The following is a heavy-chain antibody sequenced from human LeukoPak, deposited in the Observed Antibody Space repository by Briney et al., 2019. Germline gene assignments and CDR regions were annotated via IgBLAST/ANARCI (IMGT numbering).Heavy chain of an antibody. CDR3: VRARYDSSGYYSIFDY. Sequence: GGSLRLSCAASGFTFSSYGMHWVRQAPGKGLEWVAFIRYDGSNKYYADSVKGRFTISRDNAKNSLYLQMNSLRAEDTAVYYCVRARYDSSGYYSIFDYWGQGTLVTVSS. J-gene: IGHJ4*02. CDR1: GFTFSSYG. D-gene: IGHD3-22*01. CDR2: IRYDGSNK. V-gene: IGHV3-30*02.